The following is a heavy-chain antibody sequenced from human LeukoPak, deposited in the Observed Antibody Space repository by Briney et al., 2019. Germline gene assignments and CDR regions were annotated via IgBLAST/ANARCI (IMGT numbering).Heavy chain of an antibody. J-gene: IGHJ6*02. D-gene: IGHD6-6*01. CDR2: IIPIFGTA. CDR3: ARLVAARPSRYGMDV. Sequence: SVKVSCKASGGTFSSYTISWMRQAPGQGLEWMGGIIPIFGTANYAQKFQGRVTITADESTSTAYMELSSLRSEDTAVYYCARLVAARPSRYGMDVWGQGTTVTVSS. CDR1: GGTFSSYT. V-gene: IGHV1-69*13.